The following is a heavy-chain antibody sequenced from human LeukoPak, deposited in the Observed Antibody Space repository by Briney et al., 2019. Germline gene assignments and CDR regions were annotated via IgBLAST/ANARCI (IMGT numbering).Heavy chain of an antibody. V-gene: IGHV4-59*01. CDR3: ARLGQDVVSIFEGYYYMDV. J-gene: IGHJ6*03. D-gene: IGHD3-3*01. CDR1: GGSISSYY. CDR2: IYYSGST. Sequence: SETLSLTCTVSGGSISSYYWSWIRQPPGKGLEWIGYIYYSGSTNYNPSLKSRVTISVDTFKNQFSLKLSSVTAADTAVYYCARLGQDVVSIFEGYYYMDVWGKGTTVTVSS.